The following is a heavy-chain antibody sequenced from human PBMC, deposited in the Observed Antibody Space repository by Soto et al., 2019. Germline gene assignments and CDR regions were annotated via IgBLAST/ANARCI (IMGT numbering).Heavy chain of an antibody. CDR3: ARRLYYDSSGFEGGGMDV. CDR1: GGSIISSSYY. Sequence: SETLSVTCTVSGGSIISSSYYWGWNRQPPGKGLEWIGSIYYSGSTYYNPSLKSRVTISVDTSKNQFSLKLSSVTAADTAVYYCARRLYYDSSGFEGGGMDVWGQGTTVTVSS. D-gene: IGHD3-22*01. CDR2: IYYSGST. J-gene: IGHJ6*02. V-gene: IGHV4-39*01.